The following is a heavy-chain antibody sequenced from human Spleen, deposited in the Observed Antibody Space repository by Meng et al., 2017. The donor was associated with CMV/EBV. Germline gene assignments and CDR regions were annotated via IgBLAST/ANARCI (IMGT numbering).Heavy chain of an antibody. CDR3: ARIPKSGSLDY. J-gene: IGHJ4*02. CDR2: INSSGGGT. Sequence: CCQASGYTVLHDYLRWARQAPGQALEWVGIINSSGGGTGYAQKFQGRVTMTRDTSTSTVYIDLSSLRSEDTAMYYCARIPKSGSLDYWGKGTLVTVSS. D-gene: IGHD1-26*01. CDR1: GYTVLHDY. V-gene: IGHV1-46*01.